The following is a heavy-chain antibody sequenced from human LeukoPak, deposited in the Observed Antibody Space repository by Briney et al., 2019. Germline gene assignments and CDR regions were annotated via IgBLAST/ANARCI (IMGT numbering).Heavy chain of an antibody. V-gene: IGHV4-39*01. D-gene: IGHD2-15*01. CDR3: ARLGPLGYCSGYSCPFDY. J-gene: IGHJ4*02. CDR1: GGSISSGSYY. Sequence: PSQTLSLTCTVSGGSISSGSYYWGWIRQPPGKGLEWIGSIYYSGSTYYNPSLKSRVTISVDTSKNQFSLKLSSVTAADTAVYYCARLGPLGYCSGYSCPFDYWGQGTLVTVSS. CDR2: IYYSGST.